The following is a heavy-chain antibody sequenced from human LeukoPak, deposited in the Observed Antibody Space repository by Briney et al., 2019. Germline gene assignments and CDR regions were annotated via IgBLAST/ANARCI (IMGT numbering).Heavy chain of an antibody. CDR3: ARDLNGGSHFDY. V-gene: IGHV4-34*01. CDR2: INHSGST. J-gene: IGHJ4*01. D-gene: IGHD4-23*01. CDR1: GGSFSAYY. Sequence: SETLSLTCAVYGGSFSAYYWSWIRQPPGKGLEWIGEINHSGSTNYSPSLKSRVTISVDTSKNHFSLNLTSVTAADTAVYYCARDLNGGSHFDYWGHGTLVTVSA.